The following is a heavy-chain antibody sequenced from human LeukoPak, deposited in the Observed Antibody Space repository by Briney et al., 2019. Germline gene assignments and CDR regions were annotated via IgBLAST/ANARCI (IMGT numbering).Heavy chain of an antibody. J-gene: IGHJ4*02. CDR3: ARHGSVVVAAPYFDY. Sequence: PSETLSLTRTVSGGSISSYYWSWIRQPPGKGLEWIGYIYYSGSTNYNPSLKSRVTISVDTSKNQFSLKLSSVTAADTAVYYCARHGSVVVAAPYFDYWGQGTLVTVSS. V-gene: IGHV4-59*08. D-gene: IGHD2-15*01. CDR1: GGSISSYY. CDR2: IYYSGST.